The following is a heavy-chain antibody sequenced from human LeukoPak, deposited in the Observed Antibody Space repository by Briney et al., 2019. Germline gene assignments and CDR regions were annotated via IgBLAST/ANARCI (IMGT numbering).Heavy chain of an antibody. D-gene: IGHD2-2*02. CDR2: ISSSSYI. CDR1: GFTFSSYS. Sequence: GGSLRLSCAASGFTFSSYSMNWVRQAPGKGLEWVSSISSSSYIYYADSVKGRFTISRDNAKNSLYLQMNSLRAEDTAVYYCASGIVVVPAAIRATAFDIWGQGTMVTVSS. CDR3: ASGIVVVPAAIRATAFDI. V-gene: IGHV3-21*01. J-gene: IGHJ3*02.